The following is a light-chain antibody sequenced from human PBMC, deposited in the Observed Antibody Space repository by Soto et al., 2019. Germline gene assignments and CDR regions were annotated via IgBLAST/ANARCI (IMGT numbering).Light chain of an antibody. CDR3: QQRINWPLT. V-gene: IGKV3-11*01. J-gene: IGKJ4*02. CDR1: QSFSSH. CDR2: GAS. Sequence: EIVLTQSPATLSLSPGERATLSCRASQSFSSHLAWYQQKPGQAPRLLIYGASNRATGIPARFSGSGSGTDFTLTISSLEPEDFAVYYCQQRINWPLTFGGGTKVEIK.